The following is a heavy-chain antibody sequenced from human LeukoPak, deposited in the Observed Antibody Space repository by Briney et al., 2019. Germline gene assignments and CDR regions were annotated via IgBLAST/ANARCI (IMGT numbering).Heavy chain of an antibody. Sequence: GASVKVSCKASGYTFTAYYMHWVRQAPGQGLEWMGWINPNSGGTNYAQKFQGRVTMTRDTSISTAYMELSRLRSDDTAMYYCATGYSSSWFVFDIWGQGTMVTVSS. V-gene: IGHV1-2*02. J-gene: IGHJ3*02. D-gene: IGHD6-13*01. CDR1: GYTFTAYY. CDR3: ATGYSSSWFVFDI. CDR2: INPNSGGT.